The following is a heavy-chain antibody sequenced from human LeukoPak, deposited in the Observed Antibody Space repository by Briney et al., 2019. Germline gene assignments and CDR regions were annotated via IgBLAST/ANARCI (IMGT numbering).Heavy chain of an antibody. J-gene: IGHJ4*02. Sequence: KSSETLSLTCGVSGFSISSGYHWGWIRQPPGKGLGWIGSIYHTGSTYYNPSLKSRVTISVDTSKNQFSLRLSSVTAADTAVYYCARYSSSWYTLGFWGQGTLVTVSS. CDR3: ARYSSSWYTLGF. D-gene: IGHD6-13*01. CDR1: GFSISSGYH. CDR2: IYHTGST. V-gene: IGHV4-38-2*01.